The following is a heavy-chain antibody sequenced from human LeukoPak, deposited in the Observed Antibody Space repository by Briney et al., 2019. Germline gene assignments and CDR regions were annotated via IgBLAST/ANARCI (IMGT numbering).Heavy chain of an antibody. V-gene: IGHV3-30*02. J-gene: IGHJ4*02. Sequence: PGGSLRLSRAASGFTFSSYGMHWVRQAPGKGLEWVAFIRYDGSNKYYADSVKGRFTISRDNSKNTLYLQMNSLRAEDTAVYYCAKHPRYSGSYCFDYWGQGTLVTVSS. CDR3: AKHPRYSGSYCFDY. CDR2: IRYDGSNK. CDR1: GFTFSSYG. D-gene: IGHD1-26*01.